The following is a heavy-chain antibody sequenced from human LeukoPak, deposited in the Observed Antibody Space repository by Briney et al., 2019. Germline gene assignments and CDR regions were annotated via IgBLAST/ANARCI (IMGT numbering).Heavy chain of an antibody. CDR3: ARDIVVAAATPGFYYYGMDV. D-gene: IGHD2-15*01. Sequence: PGRSLRLSCAPSGFSFSSYAMHWVRQAPGKGLEWVAVISYDGNNKYYADSVKGRFTISRDNSKSTLFLQMNSLRAEDTAVYYCARDIVVAAATPGFYYYGMDVWGQATTLTVSS. J-gene: IGHJ6*02. CDR2: ISYDGNNK. CDR1: GFSFSSYA. V-gene: IGHV3-30-3*01.